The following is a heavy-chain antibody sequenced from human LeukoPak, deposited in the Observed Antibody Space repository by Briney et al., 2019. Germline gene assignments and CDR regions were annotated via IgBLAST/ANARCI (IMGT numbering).Heavy chain of an antibody. J-gene: IGHJ4*02. D-gene: IGHD1-26*01. Sequence: GGSLRLSCTASGFTFSDYAMSWVRQAPGKGLEWVGFIRSKAYGGTTEYAASVKGRLTISRDDSKSIAYLQMNSLKTEDTAVYYCTRVGQGGSYYDYYFDYWGQGTLVTVSS. CDR3: TRVGQGGSYYDYYFDY. CDR2: IRSKAYGGTT. V-gene: IGHV3-49*04. CDR1: GFTFSDYA.